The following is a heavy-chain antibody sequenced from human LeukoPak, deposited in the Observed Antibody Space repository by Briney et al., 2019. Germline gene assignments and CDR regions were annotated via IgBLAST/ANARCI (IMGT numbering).Heavy chain of an antibody. D-gene: IGHD5-18*01. J-gene: IGHJ4*02. CDR2: ISAYNGNT. CDR1: GYTFTSYG. V-gene: IGHV1-18*01. Sequence: ASVKVSCKASGYTFTSYGISWVRQAPGQGLEWMGWISAYNGNTNYAQKLQGRVTMTTGTSTSTAYMELRSLRSDDTAVYYCARDREYSYGNPIDYWGQGTLVTVSS. CDR3: ARDREYSYGNPIDY.